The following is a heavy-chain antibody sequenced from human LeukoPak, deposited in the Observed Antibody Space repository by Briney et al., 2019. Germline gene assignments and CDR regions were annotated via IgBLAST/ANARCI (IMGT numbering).Heavy chain of an antibody. CDR2: FHHSGST. CDR3: AREWAVAGTFDY. Sequence: PSETLSLTCSVSGYSISSGFYSDWIRQPPGKGLEWIGSFHHSGSTPYNPSLNSRVSISVDTSKNQLSLKLSSVTAADTAVYYCAREWAVAGTFDYWGQGTLVTVSS. J-gene: IGHJ4*02. V-gene: IGHV4-38-2*02. D-gene: IGHD6-19*01. CDR1: GYSISSGFY.